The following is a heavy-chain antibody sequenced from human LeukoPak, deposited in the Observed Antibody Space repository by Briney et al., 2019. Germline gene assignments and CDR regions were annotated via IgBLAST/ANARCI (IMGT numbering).Heavy chain of an antibody. CDR2: ISSSSSYI. D-gene: IGHD1-26*01. J-gene: IGHJ4*02. CDR1: GFTFSRHS. CDR3: AKFLSGSYYGGFDY. V-gene: IGHV3-21*04. Sequence: PGGSLRLSCAASGFTFSRHSINWVRQAPGKGLEWVSSISSSSSYIYYADSVKGRFTISRDNAKNTLYLQMSSLRVDDTAVYYCAKFLSGSYYGGFDYWGQGTLVTVSS.